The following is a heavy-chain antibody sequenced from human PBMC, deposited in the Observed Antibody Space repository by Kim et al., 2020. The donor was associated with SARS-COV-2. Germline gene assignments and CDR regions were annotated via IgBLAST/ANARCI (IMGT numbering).Heavy chain of an antibody. CDR2: ISSSGSTI. J-gene: IGHJ6*02. Sequence: GGSLRLSCAASGFTFSSYEMNWVRQAPGKGLEWVSYISSSGSTIYYADSVKGRFTISRDNAKNSLYLQMNSLRAEDTAVYYCARAGYSSSWYEFGYYYYGMDVWGQGTTVTVSS. CDR3: ARAGYSSSWYEFGYYYYGMDV. D-gene: IGHD6-13*01. CDR1: GFTFSSYE. V-gene: IGHV3-48*03.